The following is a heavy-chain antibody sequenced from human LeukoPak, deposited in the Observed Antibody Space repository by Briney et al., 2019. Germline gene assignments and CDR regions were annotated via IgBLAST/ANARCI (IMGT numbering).Heavy chain of an antibody. CDR1: GFTFSDYY. CDR3: ARVWYSGSYPVNY. V-gene: IGHV3-11*01. D-gene: IGHD1-26*01. CDR2: ISSSGSTI. J-gene: IGHJ4*02. Sequence: GGSLRLSCAASGFTFSDYYMSWIRQAPGKGLEWVSYISSSGSTIHQADSVKGRFTITRDNAKNSLYLQTNSLRAEDTAVYYCARVWYSGSYPVNYWGQGTLVTVSS.